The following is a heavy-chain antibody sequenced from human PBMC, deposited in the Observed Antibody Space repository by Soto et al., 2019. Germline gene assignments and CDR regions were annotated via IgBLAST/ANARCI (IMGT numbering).Heavy chain of an antibody. CDR3: VSRGISAFDH. J-gene: IGHJ4*02. Sequence: QVQLVESGGGVVQPGRSLRLSCAASGFTFSSYGMHWVRQAPGKGLEWVAVISSDGSNEYYADSVKGRFTISRDNSKKTLYLQMNSLRPEDTAVYCCVSRGISAFDHWGQGTLVTVSS. V-gene: IGHV3-30*03. CDR2: ISSDGSNE. D-gene: IGHD1-1*01. CDR1: GFTFSSYG.